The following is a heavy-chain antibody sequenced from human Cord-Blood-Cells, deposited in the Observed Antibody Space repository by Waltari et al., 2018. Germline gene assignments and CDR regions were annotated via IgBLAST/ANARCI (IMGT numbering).Heavy chain of an antibody. Sequence: QLQLQESGPGLVKPSETLSLTCTVSGGSNSSSSYYWGWIRQPQGKGLEWIGSIYYSGSTYYNPSLKSRVTRSVDTSKNQFSLKLSSVTAADTAVYYCARISGSGWYFDYWGQGTLVTVSS. CDR1: GGSNSSSSYY. J-gene: IGHJ4*02. V-gene: IGHV4-39*01. CDR3: ARISGSGWYFDY. D-gene: IGHD6-19*01. CDR2: IYYSGST.